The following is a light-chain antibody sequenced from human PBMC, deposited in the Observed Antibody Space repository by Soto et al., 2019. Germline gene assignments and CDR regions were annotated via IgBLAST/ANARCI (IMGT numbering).Light chain of an antibody. V-gene: IGKV3-15*01. CDR1: QSVSSN. CDR2: RAS. CDR3: QKYINWART. Sequence: EIVMTQSPATLSVSPGERATLSCRASQSVSSNLAWYQQKPGQAPRLLIYRASTRATGIPARFSGSGSGTEFTLTISSLQSEYLAVYYCQKYINWARTVGQGTKVEIK. J-gene: IGKJ1*01.